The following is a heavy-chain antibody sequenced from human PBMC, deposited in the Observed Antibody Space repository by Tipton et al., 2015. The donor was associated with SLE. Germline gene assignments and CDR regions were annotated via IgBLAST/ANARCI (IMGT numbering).Heavy chain of an antibody. CDR1: GFTFSSYW. V-gene: IGHV3-74*01. Sequence: SLRLSCAASGFTFSSYWMHWVRQAPGKGLVWVSRINSDGSSTGYADSVKGRFTISRDNAKNTLYLQMNSLRAEDTAVYYCARDDRWYSSGWYAEYFQHWGQGTLVTVSS. J-gene: IGHJ1*01. CDR3: ARDDRWYSSGWYAEYFQH. D-gene: IGHD6-19*01. CDR2: INSDGSST.